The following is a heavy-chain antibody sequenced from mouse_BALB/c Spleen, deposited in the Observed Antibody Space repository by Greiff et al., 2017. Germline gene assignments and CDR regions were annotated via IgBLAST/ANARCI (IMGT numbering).Heavy chain of an antibody. CDR3: ARCPYDYDGFFAY. Sequence: EVQLVESGPGLVKPSQSLSLTCTVTGYSITSDYAWNWIRQFPGNKLEWMGYISYSGSTSYNPSLKSRISITRDTSKNQFFLQLNSVTTEDTATYYCARCPYDYDGFFAYWGQGTLVTVSA. D-gene: IGHD2-4*01. CDR1: GYSITSDYA. CDR2: ISYSGST. V-gene: IGHV3-2*02. J-gene: IGHJ3*01.